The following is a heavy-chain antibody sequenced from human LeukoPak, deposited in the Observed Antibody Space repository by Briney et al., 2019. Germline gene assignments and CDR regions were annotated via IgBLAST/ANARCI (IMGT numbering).Heavy chain of an antibody. CDR2: ISSSSSYI. V-gene: IGHV3-21*01. CDR1: GFTFSSYS. D-gene: IGHD3-16*01. CDR3: ARDWGYYYYYGMDV. Sequence: GGSLRLSCAASGFTFSSYSMNWVRQAPGKGLESVSSISSSSSYIYYADSVKGRFTISRDNAKNSLYLQMNSLRAEDTAVYYCARDWGYYYYYGMDVWGQGTTVTVSS. J-gene: IGHJ6*02.